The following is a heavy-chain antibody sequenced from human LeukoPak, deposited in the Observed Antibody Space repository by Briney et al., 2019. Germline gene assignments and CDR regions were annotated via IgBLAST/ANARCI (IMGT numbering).Heavy chain of an antibody. CDR1: GVSVPSFY. V-gene: IGHV4-4*07. D-gene: IGHD3-10*01. CDR2: FFSSGNT. Sequence: PSETLSLTCTVSGVSVPSFYWSWIRQPAPKGMEWIGRFFSSGNTNYNPSFKSRATISVDKSENQFSLKLTSVTAADTAVYYCVRFSGIYGHDSWGQGTLVSVSS. J-gene: IGHJ4*02. CDR3: VRFSGIYGHDS.